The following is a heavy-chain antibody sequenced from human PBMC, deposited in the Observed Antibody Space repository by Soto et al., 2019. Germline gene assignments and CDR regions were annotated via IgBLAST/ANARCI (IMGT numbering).Heavy chain of an antibody. CDR2: INYSGNT. Sequence: QVQLQQWGAGLLKPSETLALTCAVYGDSVSGYYGTWIRQSPGKGLEWIGDINYSGNTNYNPSLKSRVTIPIDTSKNQFSLNMSSVTAADTAVYYCARSRNLDVWGQWTTVIVSS. D-gene: IGHD1-1*01. CDR3: ARSRNLDV. CDR1: GDSVSGYY. J-gene: IGHJ6*02. V-gene: IGHV4-34*01.